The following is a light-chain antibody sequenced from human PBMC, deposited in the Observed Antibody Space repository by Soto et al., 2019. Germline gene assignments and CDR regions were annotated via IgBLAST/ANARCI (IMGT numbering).Light chain of an antibody. V-gene: IGLV7-46*01. CDR1: TGAVTSDHY. CDR3: LLTYRGPHAV. CDR2: NPD. J-gene: IGLJ7*01. Sequence: QAVVTQAPSLTVSPGGTVTLTCGSSTGAVTSDHYAYWLQQKPGQAPSTLIYNPDHKHPSTPARFSGSLLGGKAALTLSGAQHEDEADYYCLLTYRGPHAVFGGGTQLTVL.